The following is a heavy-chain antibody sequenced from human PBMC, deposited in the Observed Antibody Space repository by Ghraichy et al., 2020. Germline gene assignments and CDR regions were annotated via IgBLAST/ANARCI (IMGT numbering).Heavy chain of an antibody. V-gene: IGHV3-21*01. D-gene: IGHD2-2*01. CDR2: IGTGSIYI. CDR3: ARGGYCTTTVCYGAPWGGFDI. J-gene: IGHJ3*02. CDR1: GFTFSDYT. Sequence: GGSLRLSCAASGFTFSDYTLTWVRQAPGKGLEWVSVIGTGSIYINYADSVNGRFTISRDNSKNSLYLQMNSLRLEDTAVYFCARGGYCTTTVCYGAPWGGFDIWGQGTMVTVSS.